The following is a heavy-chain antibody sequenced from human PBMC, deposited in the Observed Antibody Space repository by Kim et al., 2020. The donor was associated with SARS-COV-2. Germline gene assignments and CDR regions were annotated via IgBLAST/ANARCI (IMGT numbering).Heavy chain of an antibody. CDR1: GFTFSSYA. J-gene: IGHJ4*02. V-gene: IGHV3-23*01. Sequence: GGSLRLSCAASGFTFSSYAMSWVRQAPGKGLEWVSAISGSGGSTYYADSVKGRFTISRDNSKNTLYLQMNSLRAEDTAVYYCAKGSVWGTLTPIDYWGQGTLVTVSS. CDR2: ISGSGGST. D-gene: IGHD3-16*01. CDR3: AKGSVWGTLTPIDY.